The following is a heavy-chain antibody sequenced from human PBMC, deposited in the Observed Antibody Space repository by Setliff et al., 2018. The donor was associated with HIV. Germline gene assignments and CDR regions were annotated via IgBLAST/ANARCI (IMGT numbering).Heavy chain of an antibody. CDR3: STLTNFDH. V-gene: IGHV5-51*01. CDR1: GYIFGLYW. D-gene: IGHD7-27*01. J-gene: IGHJ4*02. Sequence: GESLKISCKGSGYIFGLYWIGWVRQMPGRGLEWMGIIYPGDSDTRYSPSFEGQVTMSADRSITTAYHQWSRLKASDTAMYYCSTLTNFDHWGQGTLVTVAS. CDR2: IYPGDSDT.